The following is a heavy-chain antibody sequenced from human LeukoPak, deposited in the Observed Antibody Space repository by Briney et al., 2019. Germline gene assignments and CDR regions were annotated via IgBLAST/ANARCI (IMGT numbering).Heavy chain of an antibody. D-gene: IGHD2-15*01. CDR3: AKFGGLLHYYGMDV. J-gene: IGHJ6*02. CDR2: ISSSGSTI. V-gene: IGHV3-11*01. CDR1: GFTFSDYY. Sequence: GGSLRLSCAASGFTFSDYYVSWIRQAPGKGLEWVSYISSSGSTIYYADSVKGRFTISRDNSKNTLYLQMNSLRAEDTAVYYCAKFGGLLHYYGMDVWGQGTTVTVFS.